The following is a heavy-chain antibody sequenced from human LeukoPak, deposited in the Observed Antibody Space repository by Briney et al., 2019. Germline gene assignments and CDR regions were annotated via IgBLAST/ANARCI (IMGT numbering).Heavy chain of an antibody. CDR3: ARDLGPLGAFDI. CDR1: GGSISSYY. J-gene: IGHJ3*02. V-gene: IGHV4-59*12. CDR2: IYYSGST. Sequence: SETLSLTCTVSGGSISSYYWSWIRQPPGRGLEWIGYIYYSGSTNYNPSLKSRVTISVDTSKNQFSLKLSSVTAADTAVYYCARDLGPLGAFDIWGQGTMVTVSS.